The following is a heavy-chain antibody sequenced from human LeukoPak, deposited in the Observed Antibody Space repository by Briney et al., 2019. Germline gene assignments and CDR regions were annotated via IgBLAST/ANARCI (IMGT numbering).Heavy chain of an antibody. D-gene: IGHD3-16*01. CDR3: ARHDNDDDFDY. CDR2: INMYTANP. Sequence: ASVKVSCKASGYTFTRYAINWLRQAPGQGLEWMGWINMYTANPAYAQGFTERFVFSLDTSVTTAYLQISNLKTEDTAVYYCARHDNDDDFDYWGQGNPGHRLL. J-gene: IGHJ4*02. CDR1: GYTFTRYA. V-gene: IGHV7-4-1*02.